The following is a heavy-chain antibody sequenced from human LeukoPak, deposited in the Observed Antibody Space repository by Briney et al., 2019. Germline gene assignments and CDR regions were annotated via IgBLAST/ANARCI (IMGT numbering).Heavy chain of an antibody. CDR1: GGSISSYC. V-gene: IGHV4-59*01. Sequence: SETLSLTCTVSGGSISSYCWSWIRQPPAKGLEWIGYIYYSGSTNYNPSLKSRVTISVDTSKNQFSLKLSSVTAADTAVYYCARAYGSGSYPPSFDYWGQGTLVTVSS. CDR2: IYYSGST. D-gene: IGHD3-10*01. CDR3: ARAYGSGSYPPSFDY. J-gene: IGHJ4*02.